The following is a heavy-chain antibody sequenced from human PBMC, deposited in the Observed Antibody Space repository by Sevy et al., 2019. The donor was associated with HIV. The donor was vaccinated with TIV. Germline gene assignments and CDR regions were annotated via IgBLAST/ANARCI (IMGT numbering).Heavy chain of an antibody. Sequence: GGSLRLSCAASGFSFSIYSMNWVRQAPGRGREWVSYMSNTGSTIHYADSVKGRFTISRDNAKNSLYLQMNSLRAEDTAVYYCASQRGGYERLYYFDYWGQGTLVTVSS. D-gene: IGHD5-12*01. CDR3: ASQRGGYERLYYFDY. J-gene: IGHJ4*02. CDR1: GFSFSIYS. CDR2: MSNTGSTI. V-gene: IGHV3-48*01.